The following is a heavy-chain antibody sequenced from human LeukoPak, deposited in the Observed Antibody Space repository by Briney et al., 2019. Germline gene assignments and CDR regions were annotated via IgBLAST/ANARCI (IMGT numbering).Heavy chain of an antibody. Sequence: GGSRRLSCAASGFTFSTYWMNWVRQAPGKGLEWVANIKQDGSEKYYVDSVKGRFTLSRDSAKNSLYLQMNSLRAEDTAVYYCARAEWSNWYFDLWGRGTLVTVSS. CDR2: IKQDGSEK. CDR3: ARAEWSNWYFDL. J-gene: IGHJ2*01. D-gene: IGHD3-3*01. CDR1: GFTFSTYW. V-gene: IGHV3-7*03.